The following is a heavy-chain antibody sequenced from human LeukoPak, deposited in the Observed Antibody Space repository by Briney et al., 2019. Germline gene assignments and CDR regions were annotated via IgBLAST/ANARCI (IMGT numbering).Heavy chain of an antibody. CDR2: IASGGTT. V-gene: IGHV3-53*01. CDR1: GFTVSSDF. CDR3: ARSRWNS. D-gene: IGHD2-15*01. Sequence: GGSLRPSCAASGFTVSSDFMSWVRQAPGKGLEWVSLIASGGTTYYADSVKGRFTISRDDSKNTLSLQMNSLRAEDTAVYYCARSRWNSWGQGTLVTVSS. J-gene: IGHJ4*02.